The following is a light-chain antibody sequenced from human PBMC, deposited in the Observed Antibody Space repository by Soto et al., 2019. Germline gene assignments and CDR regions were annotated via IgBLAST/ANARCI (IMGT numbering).Light chain of an antibody. CDR3: CSYTSSSTRV. J-gene: IGLJ2*01. CDR1: SSDVGGYDY. V-gene: IGLV2-14*01. CDR2: DVS. Sequence: QSALTQPASVSGSLGQSITISCAGTSSDVGGYDYVSWYQQLPGKAPKLMIYDVSNRPSGVSPRFSGSKSGNTASLTIFGLQAEDEADYYCCSYTSSSTRVFGGGTKVTVL.